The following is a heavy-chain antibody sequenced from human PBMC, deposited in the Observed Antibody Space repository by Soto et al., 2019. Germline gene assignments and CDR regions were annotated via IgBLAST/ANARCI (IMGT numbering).Heavy chain of an antibody. Sequence: GGSLRLSCAASGFTFSSYAMSWVRQAPGKGLEWVSAISGSGGSTYYADSVKGRFTISRDNSKNTLYLQMNSLRAEDTAVYYCAKSSIDSSGYYCDYWGQGTLVTVS. CDR1: GFTFSSYA. J-gene: IGHJ4*02. V-gene: IGHV3-23*01. CDR2: ISGSGGST. CDR3: AKSSIDSSGYYCDY. D-gene: IGHD3-22*01.